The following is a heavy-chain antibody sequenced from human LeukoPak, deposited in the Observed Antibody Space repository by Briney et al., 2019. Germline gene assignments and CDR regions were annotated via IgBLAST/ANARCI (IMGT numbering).Heavy chain of an antibody. J-gene: IGHJ4*02. Sequence: SETLSLTCAVYGGSFSGYYWSWIRQPPGKGLEWIGEINHSGSTNYNPSLKSRVTISVDTSKNQFSLKLSSVNAADTAVYYCARARAHLKYYYDSSGYYYFDYWGQGTLVTVSS. CDR1: GGSFSGYY. V-gene: IGHV4-34*01. CDR3: ARARAHLKYYYDSSGYYYFDY. D-gene: IGHD3-22*01. CDR2: INHSGST.